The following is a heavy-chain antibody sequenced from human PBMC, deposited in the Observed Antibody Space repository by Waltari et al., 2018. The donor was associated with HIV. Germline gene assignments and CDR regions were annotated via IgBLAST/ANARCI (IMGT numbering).Heavy chain of an antibody. CDR3: VRDDPGYGPIDF. J-gene: IGHJ4*02. V-gene: IGHV3-21*04. Sequence: DVYLVESGGGVVTRGGSIRLTCEASGFEFRHYSLNLVRQSPMRGLEWVASIRRGNNEKNYLDSVRGRFVISRDNSESSVYLQMDSLREEDTATYFCVRDDPGYGPIDFWGQGTLVTV. CDR2: IRRGNNEK. CDR1: GFEFRHYS. D-gene: IGHD3-10*01.